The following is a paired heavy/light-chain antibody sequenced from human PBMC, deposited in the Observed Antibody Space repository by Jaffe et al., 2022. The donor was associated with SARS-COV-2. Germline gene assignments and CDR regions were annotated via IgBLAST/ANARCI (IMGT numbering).Light chain of an antibody. V-gene: IGKV1-16*01. J-gene: IGKJ5*01. CDR3: QQYKSYPIT. Sequence: DIQMTQSPSSLSASVGDRVTITCRASQAISNCLAWFQQKPGEAPKSLIYEVSSLQSGVPSRFSGSVSETDFTLTISSLQPEDFATYYCQQYKSYPITFGQGSRLDIK. CDR2: EVS. CDR1: QAISNC.
Heavy chain of an antibody. CDR1: AFTFSDHY. J-gene: IGHJ4*02. V-gene: IGHV3-72*01. CDR2: LRNKANSYTS. D-gene: IGHD1-7*01. Sequence: EVQLVESGGGLVQPGGSLRLSCVASAFTFSDHYMDWVRQAPGKGLEWVGRLRNKANSYTSEYAASVKGRFTISRDDSRNSLYLQMNNLKTEDTAVYYCVRLGLKTTPYYCDYWGQGTLVTVSS. CDR3: VRLGLKTTPYYCDY.